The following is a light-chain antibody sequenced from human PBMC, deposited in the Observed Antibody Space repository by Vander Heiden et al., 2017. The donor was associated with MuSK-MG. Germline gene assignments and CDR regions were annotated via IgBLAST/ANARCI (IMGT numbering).Light chain of an antibody. V-gene: IGLV2-14*03. Sequence: QSALTQPASVSGSPGESITISWTGTSSDVGGYNYVAWYQQHPGKAPKLMIYDVSNRPSVVSNRFSGSKSGNTASLTISGLQAEDEADYYCSSYTSSSTVVFGGGTKLTVL. CDR1: SSDVGGYNY. J-gene: IGLJ2*01. CDR3: SSYTSSSTVV. CDR2: DVS.